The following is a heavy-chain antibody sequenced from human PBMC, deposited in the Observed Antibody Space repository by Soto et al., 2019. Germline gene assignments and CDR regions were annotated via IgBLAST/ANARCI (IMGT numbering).Heavy chain of an antibody. J-gene: IGHJ3*02. CDR2: IYYSGCT. Sequence: QLQLQESGPGLVKSSETLSLTCTVSRGSISSSTDYWGWIRQPPGKGLEWIGSIYYSGCTYYNPSLKSRITITVDASKTPFALRQSSVTAAETAVNYYERQYRDYRRVACDIWGQGTKLTASS. CDR1: RGSISSSTDY. V-gene: IGHV4-39*01. D-gene: IGHD4-17*01. CDR3: ERQYRDYRRVACDI.